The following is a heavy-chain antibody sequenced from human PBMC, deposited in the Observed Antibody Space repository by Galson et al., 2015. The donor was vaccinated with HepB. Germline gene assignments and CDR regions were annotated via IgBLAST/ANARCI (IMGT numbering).Heavy chain of an antibody. V-gene: IGHV4-39*02. Sequence: ETLSLTCSVSGDSINTHNYFWAWVRQPPGKGLEWIATAYHRGDTYYNPSLKNRVVISIDTSRNQFYLKVNSVTAADTAIYYCARDRYSRNLDAEYWGQGTLVTVSA. CDR3: ARDRYSRNLDAEY. D-gene: IGHD5-12*01. CDR1: GDSINTHNYF. CDR2: AYHRGDT. J-gene: IGHJ4*02.